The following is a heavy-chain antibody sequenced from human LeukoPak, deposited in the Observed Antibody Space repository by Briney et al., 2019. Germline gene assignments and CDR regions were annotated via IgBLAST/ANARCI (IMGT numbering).Heavy chain of an antibody. CDR1: GDSISSYY. V-gene: IGHV4-59*08. D-gene: IGHD3-10*01. Sequence: KSSETLSLTCTVSGDSISSYYWSWIRQPPGKGLEWIGYIYYSGGTNYNPSLKSRVTISVDTSKNQFSLKLSSVTAADTAVYYCARHSEGLWFGELWFDYWGQGTLVTVSS. CDR2: IYYSGGT. J-gene: IGHJ4*02. CDR3: ARHSEGLWFGELWFDY.